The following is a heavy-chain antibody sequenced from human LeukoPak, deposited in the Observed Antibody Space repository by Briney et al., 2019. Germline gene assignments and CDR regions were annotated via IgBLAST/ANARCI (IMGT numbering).Heavy chain of an antibody. J-gene: IGHJ3*02. CDR3: ARLDGYSGYDDAFDI. Sequence: GGSLRLSCAASGFTFSSYWMSWVRQAPGKGLEWVANIKQDGSEKYYVNSVKGRFTISRDNAKNSLYLQMNSLRAEDTAVYYCARLDGYSGYDDAFDIWGQGTMATVSS. CDR2: IKQDGSEK. D-gene: IGHD5-12*01. V-gene: IGHV3-7*01. CDR1: GFTFSSYW.